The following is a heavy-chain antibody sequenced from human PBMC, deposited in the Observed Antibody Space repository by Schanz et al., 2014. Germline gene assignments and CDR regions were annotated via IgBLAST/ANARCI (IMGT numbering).Heavy chain of an antibody. CDR1: GFTFSDHY. CDR3: VKDPDKYNWNDVEGMDV. V-gene: IGHV3-30*02. J-gene: IGHJ6*01. Sequence: VQLLESGGGLVRPGGSLRLSCAASGFTFSDHYMDWVRQAPGKGPEWVAFIEYDEKNEYYADSVKGRFSISRDNAKNKLYLQMKRLRVEDTAVYYCVKDPDKYNWNDVEGMDVWGPGTPVTVSS. D-gene: IGHD1-1*01. CDR2: IEYDEKNE.